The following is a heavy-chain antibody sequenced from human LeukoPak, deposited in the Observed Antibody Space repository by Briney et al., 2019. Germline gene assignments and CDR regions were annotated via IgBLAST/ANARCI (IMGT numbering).Heavy chain of an antibody. CDR2: IIPILGIA. CDR1: GGTFSSYA. CDR3: ARDYLRRDDSSGYYPDY. V-gene: IGHV1-69*04. Sequence: ASVKVSCKASGGTFSSYAISWVRQAPGQGLEWMGRIIPILGIANYAQKFQGRVTMTRDTSTSTVYMELSSLRSEDTAVYYCARDYLRRDDSSGYYPDYWGQGTLVTVSS. J-gene: IGHJ4*02. D-gene: IGHD3-22*01.